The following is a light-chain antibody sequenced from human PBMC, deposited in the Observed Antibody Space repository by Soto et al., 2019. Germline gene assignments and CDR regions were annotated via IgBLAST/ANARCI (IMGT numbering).Light chain of an antibody. CDR3: QNYNSAPIT. CDR2: VAS. J-gene: IGKJ5*01. Sequence: DIQMTQSPSSLSASVGDRVTITCRASQGISNYLAWYQQKPGQVPKLLIYVASTLQSGVPSRFSGRGSGTDFSLSISSLQPEDVATHYCQNYNSAPITFGQGTRLEIK. V-gene: IGKV1-27*01. CDR1: QGISNY.